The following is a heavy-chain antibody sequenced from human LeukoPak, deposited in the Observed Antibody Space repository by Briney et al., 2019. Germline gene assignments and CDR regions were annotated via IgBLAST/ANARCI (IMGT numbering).Heavy chain of an antibody. V-gene: IGHV3-21*01. CDR3: ARDSSGYGSGSHNDY. Sequence: GGSLRLSCAASGFTFSSYSMNWVRQAPGKGLEWVSSISSSSSYIYYADSVKGRFTISRDNAKNSLYLQMNSLRAEDTAVYYCARDSSGYGSGSHNDYWGQGTLVTVSS. CDR1: GFTFSSYS. D-gene: IGHD3-10*01. CDR2: ISSSSSYI. J-gene: IGHJ4*02.